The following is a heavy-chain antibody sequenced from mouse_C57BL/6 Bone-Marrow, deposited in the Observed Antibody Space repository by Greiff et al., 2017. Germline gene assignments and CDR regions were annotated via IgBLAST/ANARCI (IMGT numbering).Heavy chain of an antibody. CDR1: GFNIKDYY. J-gene: IGHJ2*01. V-gene: IGHV14-1*01. Sequence: EVMLVESGAELVRPGASVKLSCTASGFNIKDYYMHWVKQRPEQGLEWIGRIDPEDGDTEYAPKFQGKAPMTADTSSNTAYLQLSSLTSEDTAVYYCTTVYYGSRGLDYWGQGTTLTVSS. CDR3: TTVYYGSRGLDY. CDR2: IDPEDGDT. D-gene: IGHD1-1*01.